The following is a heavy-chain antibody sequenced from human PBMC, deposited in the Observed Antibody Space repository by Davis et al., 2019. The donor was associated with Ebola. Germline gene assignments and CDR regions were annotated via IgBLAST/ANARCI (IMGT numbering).Heavy chain of an antibody. CDR2: INHSGST. V-gene: IGHV4-34*01. D-gene: IGHD3-3*01. J-gene: IGHJ6*02. CDR1: GASFSGYY. Sequence: MPSETLSLTCAVYGASFSGYYWSWIRQPPGKGLEWIGEINHSGSTNYNPSLKSRVTLSVDTSKNQFSLKLSSVTAADTAVYYCARSRVVTNYYYYGMDVWGQGTTVTVSS. CDR3: ARSRVVTNYYYYGMDV.